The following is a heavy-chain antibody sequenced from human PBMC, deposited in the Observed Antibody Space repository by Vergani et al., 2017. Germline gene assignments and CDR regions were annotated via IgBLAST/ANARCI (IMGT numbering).Heavy chain of an antibody. CDR3: AKGKGWRNSYPGYFEE. CDR1: GFHARTYV. J-gene: IGHJ4*02. Sequence: ELPLLESGGGLVQPGGSLRLSCAASGFHARTYVMTWVRQPPGKGREWVSSIRGNGDCTQYADYVKGRITISRDTSKNTLFLQMTDLSAEDTGVYYCAKGKGWRNSYPGYFEEWGQGTLVTVSS. V-gene: IGHV3-23*01. D-gene: IGHD5-24*01. CDR2: IRGNGDCT.